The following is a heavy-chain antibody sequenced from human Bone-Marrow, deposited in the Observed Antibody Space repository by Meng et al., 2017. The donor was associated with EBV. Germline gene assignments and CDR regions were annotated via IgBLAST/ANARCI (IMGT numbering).Heavy chain of an antibody. J-gene: IGHJ4*02. V-gene: IGHV1-2*06. Sequence: QVQLVEFGGRVQKPGASVKVSCKASGYTFTGYYMHWVRQAPGQGLEWMGRINLNSGGTNYAQKFQGRVTMTRDTSISTAYMELSNLRSDDGAVYYCARLQRDCSSTSCYPFDYWGQGTLVTVSS. D-gene: IGHD2-2*01. CDR2: INLNSGGT. CDR1: GYTFTGYY. CDR3: ARLQRDCSSTSCYPFDY.